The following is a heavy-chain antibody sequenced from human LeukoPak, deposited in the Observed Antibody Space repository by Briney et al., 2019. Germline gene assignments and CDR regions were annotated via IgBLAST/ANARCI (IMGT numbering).Heavy chain of an antibody. Sequence: ASVKVSCKVSGYTLTELSMHWVRQAPGKGLEWMGGFDPEDGETIYAQKFQGRVTMTEGTSTDTAYMELSSLRSEDTAVYYCATSYSSGWYVGYWGQGTLVTVSS. CDR1: GYTLTELS. V-gene: IGHV1-24*01. J-gene: IGHJ4*02. D-gene: IGHD6-19*01. CDR3: ATSYSSGWYVGY. CDR2: FDPEDGET.